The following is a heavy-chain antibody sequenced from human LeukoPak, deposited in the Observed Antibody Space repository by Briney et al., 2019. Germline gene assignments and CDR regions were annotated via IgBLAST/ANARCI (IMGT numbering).Heavy chain of an antibody. CDR1: GFTFSSYA. V-gene: IGHV3-23*01. CDR3: AKPSGSYFNFDY. CDR2: FSGSGDNT. J-gene: IGHJ4*02. D-gene: IGHD1-26*01. Sequence: GGSLRLSCAASGFTFSSYAMSWVRQAPGKGLEWVSGFSGSGDNTYYADSVKGRFTISRDNSKNTLYLQMNTLRAEDTAVYYCAKPSGSYFNFDYWGQGTLVTVSS.